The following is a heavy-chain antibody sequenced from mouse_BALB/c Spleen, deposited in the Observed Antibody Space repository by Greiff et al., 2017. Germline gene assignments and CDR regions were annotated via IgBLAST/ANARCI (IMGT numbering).Heavy chain of an antibody. CDR2: IDPENGNT. V-gene: IGHV14-1*02. J-gene: IGHJ2*01. CDR1: GFNIKDYY. D-gene: IGHD1-2*01. CDR3: ARGTTADY. Sequence: VQLKQSGAELVRPGALVKLSCKASGFNIKDYYMHWVKQRPEQGLEWIGWIDPENGNTIYDPKFQGKASITADTSSNTAYLQLSSLTSEDTAVYYCARGTTADYWGRGTTQTVAS.